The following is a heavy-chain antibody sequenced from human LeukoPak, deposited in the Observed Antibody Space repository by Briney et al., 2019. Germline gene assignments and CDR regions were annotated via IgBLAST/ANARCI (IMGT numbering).Heavy chain of an antibody. D-gene: IGHD2/OR15-2a*01. V-gene: IGHV3-30*03. CDR2: ISYDGSNK. J-gene: IGHJ6*03. Sequence: GGSLRLSCAASGLTFSSYGMHWVRQAPGKGLEWVALISYDGSNKYYADSVKGRFTISRDNSKNTLYLQMNSLRGEDTAVYYCASGWTFEYYYYMDVWGKGTTVTVSS. CDR1: GLTFSSYG. CDR3: ASGWTFEYYYYMDV.